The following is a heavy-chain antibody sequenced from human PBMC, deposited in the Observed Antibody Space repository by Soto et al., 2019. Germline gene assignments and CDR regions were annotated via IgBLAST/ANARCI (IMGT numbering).Heavy chain of an antibody. D-gene: IGHD2-2*01. CDR2: INAGNGNK. CDR3: ARVYCSSTSCYYYYGMEV. V-gene: IGHV1-3*01. J-gene: IGHJ6*02. Sequence: QVQLMQSGAEVKKPGASVKVSCKASGYSFTSYAMHWVRQAPGQRLEWMGWINAGNGNKKYSQKFQVRVTITRDTSASTAYMELGSLRSEDTAVYYCARVYCSSTSCYYYYGMEVWGQGTTVTVSS. CDR1: GYSFTSYA.